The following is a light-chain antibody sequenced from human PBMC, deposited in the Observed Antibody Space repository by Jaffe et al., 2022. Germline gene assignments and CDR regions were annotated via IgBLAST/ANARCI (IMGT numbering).Light chain of an antibody. Sequence: QSALTQPASVSGSPGQSITISCTGTSSDVGGYNYVSWYQQHPGKAPKLMIYDVSNRPSGVSNRFSGSKSGNTASLTISGLQAEDEADYYCSSYTSSSSGGWVFGGGTKLTVL. CDR1: SSDVGGYNY. CDR3: SSYTSSSSGGWV. CDR2: DVS. V-gene: IGLV2-14*03. J-gene: IGLJ3*02.